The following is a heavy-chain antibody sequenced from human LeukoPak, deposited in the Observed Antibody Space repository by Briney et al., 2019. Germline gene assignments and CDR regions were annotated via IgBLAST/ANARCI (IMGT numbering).Heavy chain of an antibody. V-gene: IGHV3-21*01. D-gene: IGHD3-10*01. J-gene: IGHJ4*02. CDR1: GFTFSSYS. CDR3: ASMVRGVITPYYFDY. Sequence: PGGSLRLSCAASGFTFSSYSMNWVRQAPGKGLEWVSSISSSSYIYYADSVKGRFTISRDNAKNSLYLQMNSLRAEDTAVYYCASMVRGVITPYYFDYWGQGTLVTVSS. CDR2: ISSSSYI.